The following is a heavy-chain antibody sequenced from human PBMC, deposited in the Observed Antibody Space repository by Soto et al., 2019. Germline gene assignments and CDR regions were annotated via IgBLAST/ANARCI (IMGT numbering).Heavy chain of an antibody. CDR1: GFTFSDYY. CDR3: ARGSMVRGYNWFDP. CDR2: ISSSSSYT. Sequence: SCAASGFTFSDYYMSWIRQAPGKGLEWVSYISSSSSYTNYADSVKGRFTISRDNAKNSLYLQMNSLRAEDTAVYYCARGSMVRGYNWFDPWGQGTLVTVSS. D-gene: IGHD3-10*01. V-gene: IGHV3-11*06. J-gene: IGHJ5*02.